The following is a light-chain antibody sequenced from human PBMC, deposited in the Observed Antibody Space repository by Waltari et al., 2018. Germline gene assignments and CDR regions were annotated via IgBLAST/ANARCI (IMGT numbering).Light chain of an antibody. Sequence: LQMTQSPSTLSAAVGARVPITCRASQSISSWLAWYQQKPVKAPKLLIYKASSLESGVPSRFSGSGSGTEFTLTISSLQPDDFATYYCQQYNSYSWTFGQGTKVEIK. V-gene: IGKV1-5*03. CDR2: KAS. CDR3: QQYNSYSWT. J-gene: IGKJ1*01. CDR1: QSISSW.